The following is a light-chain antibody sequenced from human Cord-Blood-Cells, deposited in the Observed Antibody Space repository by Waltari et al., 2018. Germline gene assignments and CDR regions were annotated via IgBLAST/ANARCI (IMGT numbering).Light chain of an antibody. CDR3: AAWDDSLNGHV. V-gene: IGLV1-44*01. CDR1: NSNIGSNT. J-gene: IGLJ1*01. Sequence: QSVLTQPPSASGTPGQRVTISCSGSNSNIGSNTVNWYQQLPGTAPNLLIYSNNQRPSGVPDRFSGSKSGTSASLAISGLQSEDEADYYCAAWDDSLNGHVFGTGTKVTVL. CDR2: SNN.